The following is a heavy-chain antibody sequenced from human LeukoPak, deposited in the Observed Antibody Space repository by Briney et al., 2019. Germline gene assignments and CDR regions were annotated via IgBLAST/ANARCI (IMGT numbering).Heavy chain of an antibody. J-gene: IGHJ4*02. V-gene: IGHV3-23*01. CDR2: ISNTGRST. D-gene: IGHD2/OR15-2a*01. CDR3: AKGIEYNNSWTFDY. CDR1: GFTFNNYA. Sequence: GGSPRLSCAASGFTFNNYAMNWVRQAPGKGLEWVSAISNTGRSTYYADSVKGRFTISRDNSKNTVFLQINSLRAEDTAVYYCAKGIEYNNSWTFDYWGQGTLVTVSS.